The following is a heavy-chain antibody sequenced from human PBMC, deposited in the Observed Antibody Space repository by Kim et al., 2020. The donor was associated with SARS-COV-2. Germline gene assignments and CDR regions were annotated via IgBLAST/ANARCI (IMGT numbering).Heavy chain of an antibody. J-gene: IGHJ4*02. D-gene: IGHD3-22*01. CDR2: INHSGST. CDR1: GGSFSGYY. V-gene: IGHV4-34*01. CDR3: ARKLCYYDSSGYCSFDY. Sequence: SETLSLTCAVYGGSFSGYYWSWIRQHPGKGLEGIGEINHSGSTNYNPSLKSRVTISVDTSKNQFTLKLSSVTAADTAVYYCARKLCYYDSSGYCSFDYWGQGTLVTVSS.